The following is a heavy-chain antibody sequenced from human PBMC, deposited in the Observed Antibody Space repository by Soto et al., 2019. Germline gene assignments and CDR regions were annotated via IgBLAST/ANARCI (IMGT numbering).Heavy chain of an antibody. J-gene: IGHJ4*02. CDR2: IYHSGST. CDR1: GYSITNGYY. CDR3: AYRVGSRGSFDY. Sequence: SETLSLTCAVSGYSITNGYYWGWIRQPPGMGLEWIGSIYHSGSTSYNPSLRSRVTISVVTSKNQFSLKLRSVTAADTAMYYCAYRVGSRGSFDYWDPGTLVTVSS. V-gene: IGHV4-38-2*01. D-gene: IGHD5-18*01.